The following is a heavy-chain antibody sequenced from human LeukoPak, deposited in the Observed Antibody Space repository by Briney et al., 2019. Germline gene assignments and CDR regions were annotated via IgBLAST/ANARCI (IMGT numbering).Heavy chain of an antibody. Sequence: SETLSLTCTVSGGSISSYYWSWIRQPPGKGLEWIGYIYYSGSTNYNPSLKSRVTISVDTSKNQFSLKLSSVTAADTAVYYCASYGDYGSWAFDIWGQGTMVTVSS. J-gene: IGHJ3*02. D-gene: IGHD4-17*01. CDR3: ASYGDYGSWAFDI. V-gene: IGHV4-59*01. CDR2: IYYSGST. CDR1: GGSISSYY.